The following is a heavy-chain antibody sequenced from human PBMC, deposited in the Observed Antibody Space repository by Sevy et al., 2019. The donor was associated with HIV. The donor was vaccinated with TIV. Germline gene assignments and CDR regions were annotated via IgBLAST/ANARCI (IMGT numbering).Heavy chain of an antibody. D-gene: IGHD3-22*01. Sequence: GGSLRLSCAASGFTFSSYGMHWVRQAPGKGLEWVAVIWYDGSNKYYADSVKGRFTISRDNSKNTLYLQMNSLRAEDTAVYYCAKDLWEDSSGYYFDYWGQGTLLTVSS. CDR1: GFTFSSYG. CDR3: AKDLWEDSSGYYFDY. CDR2: IWYDGSNK. J-gene: IGHJ4*02. V-gene: IGHV3-33*06.